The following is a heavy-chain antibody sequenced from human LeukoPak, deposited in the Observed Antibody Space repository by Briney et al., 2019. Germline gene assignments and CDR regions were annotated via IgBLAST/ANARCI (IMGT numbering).Heavy chain of an antibody. Sequence: PGGSLRLSCTTSGFTFGDYAMGWVRQAPGKGLEWVGFIRSQAYGGTTDYAASVKGRFTISRDDPKSIAYLQINSLKTEDTAVYYCTRRYSGYDYYFDYWGQGTLVTVSS. V-gene: IGHV3-49*04. D-gene: IGHD5-12*01. CDR2: IRSQAYGGTT. CDR1: GFTFGDYA. CDR3: TRRYSGYDYYFDY. J-gene: IGHJ4*02.